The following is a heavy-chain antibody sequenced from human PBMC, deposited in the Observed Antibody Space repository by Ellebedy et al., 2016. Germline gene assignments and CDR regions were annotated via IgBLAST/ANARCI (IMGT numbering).Heavy chain of an antibody. Sequence: GGSLRLSCTDSGFTISSYWMIWVRQAPGKGLEWVANIRHDESEKYFVDSVKGRFTISRDNAKNSVYLQMSSLRAEDMAVYYCARYGLSGTFDLWGQGTPVTVSS. CDR3: ARYGLSGTFDL. CDR2: IRHDESEK. D-gene: IGHD3-10*01. V-gene: IGHV3-7*03. CDR1: GFTISSYW. J-gene: IGHJ4*02.